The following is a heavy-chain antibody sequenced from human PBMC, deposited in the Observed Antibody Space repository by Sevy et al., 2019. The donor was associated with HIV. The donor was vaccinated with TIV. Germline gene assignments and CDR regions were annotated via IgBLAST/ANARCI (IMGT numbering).Heavy chain of an antibody. V-gene: IGHV4-31*03. J-gene: IGHJ1*01. CDR2: IYYSGST. CDR3: ARGEIAAAGIPFQH. CDR1: GGSISSGGYY. D-gene: IGHD6-13*01. Sequence: SETLSLTCTVSGGSISSGGYYWSWISQHPGKGLEWIGYIYYSGSTYYNPSLKSRVTISVDTSKNQFSLKLSSVTAADTAVYYCARGEIAAAGIPFQHWGQGTLVTVSS.